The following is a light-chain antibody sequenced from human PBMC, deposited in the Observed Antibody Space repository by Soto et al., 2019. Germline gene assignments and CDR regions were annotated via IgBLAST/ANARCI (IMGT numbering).Light chain of an antibody. CDR3: QQYGTSPFT. V-gene: IGKV3-20*01. Sequence: EIVLTQSPGTLSLSPGERATLSCRASQSVSNNYLAWYQQKPGQAPRLLISGASNRATGIPDRVSGSGSGTDFTLAISRLEPEDFAVYYCQQYGTSPFTFGPGTRVDLK. CDR1: QSVSNNY. J-gene: IGKJ3*01. CDR2: GAS.